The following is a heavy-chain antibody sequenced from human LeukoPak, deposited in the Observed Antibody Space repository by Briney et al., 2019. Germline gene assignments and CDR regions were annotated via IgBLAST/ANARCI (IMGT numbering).Heavy chain of an antibody. CDR3: AREVELRPIMHNWFDP. J-gene: IGHJ5*02. D-gene: IGHD1-7*01. V-gene: IGHV4-4*07. CDR2: IYTSGST. CDR1: GGSISSYY. Sequence: SETLSLTCTVSGGSISSYYWSWIRQPAGKGLEWIGRIYTSGSTNYNPSLKSRVTMSVDTSKSQSSLKLSSVTAADTAVYYCAREVELRPIMHNWFDPWGQGTLVTVSS.